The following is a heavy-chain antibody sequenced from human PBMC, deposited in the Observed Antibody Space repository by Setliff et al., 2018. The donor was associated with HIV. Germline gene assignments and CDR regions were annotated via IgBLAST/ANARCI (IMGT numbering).Heavy chain of an antibody. J-gene: IGHJ4*02. CDR2: IYTSGNT. V-gene: IGHV4-4*09. D-gene: IGHD6-19*01. CDR3: ARGPRWLSQPFDY. Sequence: PSETLSLTCTVSGGSISISDWSWIRQPPGKGLEWIGCIYTSGNTNSDPSLKSRVTISVDTSKNQFSLKLSSVTAADTAVYYCARGPRWLSQPFDYWGQGTLVTVSS. CDR1: GGSISISD.